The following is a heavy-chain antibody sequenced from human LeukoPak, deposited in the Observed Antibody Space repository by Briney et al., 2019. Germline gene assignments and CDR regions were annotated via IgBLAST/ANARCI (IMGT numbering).Heavy chain of an antibody. J-gene: IGHJ4*02. CDR2: ISSSGSTI. V-gene: IGHV3-11*01. CDR1: GFTFSDYY. Sequence: GGSLRLSCAASGFTFSDYYMSSIHQAPGKRLECVSYISSSGSTIYYADSVKGRFTISRDNAKNSLYLQMNSLRAEDTAVYYCARVQPHYYDSSGYPPDYWGQGTLVTVSS. D-gene: IGHD3-22*01. CDR3: ARVQPHYYDSSGYPPDY.